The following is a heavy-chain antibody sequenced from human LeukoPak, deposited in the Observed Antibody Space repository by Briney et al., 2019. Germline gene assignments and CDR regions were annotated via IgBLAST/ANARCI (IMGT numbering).Heavy chain of an antibody. D-gene: IGHD5-24*01. CDR2: IHYSGTT. CDR1: GGSFSGYY. J-gene: IGHJ5*02. CDR3: ARDGYNLGNGFDP. V-gene: IGHV4-59*01. Sequence: PSETLSLTCAVYGGSFSGYYWSWIRQPPGKGLEWIGYIHYSGTTNYNPSLKSRVTISVDTSKNQFSLKVTSVTAADTAVYYCARDGYNLGNGFDPWGQGTLVTVSS.